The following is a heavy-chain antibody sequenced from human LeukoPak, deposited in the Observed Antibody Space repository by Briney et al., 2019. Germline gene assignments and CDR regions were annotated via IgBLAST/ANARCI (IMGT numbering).Heavy chain of an antibody. CDR1: GFTFSDFA. V-gene: IGHV3-23*01. CDR2: ISSSGGST. Sequence: GGSLRLSCAASGFTFSDFAMSWVRQAPGKGLECVSVISSSGGSTYSADSVKARFTISRDNSKNTLYLQMSSLTADDTAVYYCAKGRSDYGTGFDLWGQGTLVTVPS. J-gene: IGHJ4*02. D-gene: IGHD4-17*01. CDR3: AKGRSDYGTGFDL.